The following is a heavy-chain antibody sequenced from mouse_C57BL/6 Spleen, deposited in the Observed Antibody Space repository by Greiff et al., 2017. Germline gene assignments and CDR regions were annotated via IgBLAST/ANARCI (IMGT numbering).Heavy chain of an antibody. CDR2: IYPRDGST. D-gene: IGHD1-1*02. J-gene: IGHJ1*03. CDR3: AGEGLSGGFDG. Sequence: QVQLQQSDAELVKPGASVKISCKVSGYTFTDHTIHWMKQRPEQGLEWIGNIYPRDGSTKYNEKFKGKATLTAYKSSSTAYMHLTSLASEDSAVYCCAGEGLSGGFDGWGTGTTVTVSS. V-gene: IGHV1-78*01. CDR1: GYTFTDHT.